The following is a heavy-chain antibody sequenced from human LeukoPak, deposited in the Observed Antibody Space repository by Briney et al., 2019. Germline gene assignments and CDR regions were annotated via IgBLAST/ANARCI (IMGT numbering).Heavy chain of an antibody. V-gene: IGHV3-30*18. D-gene: IGHD4-17*01. CDR2: ISYDGSNK. CDR3: AKDGHREKTVTTDFHH. J-gene: IGHJ1*01. Sequence: PGGSLRLSCAASGFTFSSYGMHWVRQAPGKGLEWVAVISYDGSNKYYADSVKGRFTISRDNSKNTLYLQMNSLRAEDTAVYYCAKDGHREKTVTTDFHHWGQGTLVTVSS. CDR1: GFTFSSYG.